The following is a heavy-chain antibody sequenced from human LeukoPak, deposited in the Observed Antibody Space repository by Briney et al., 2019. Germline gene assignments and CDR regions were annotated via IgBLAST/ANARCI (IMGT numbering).Heavy chain of an antibody. CDR3: ARQIAVAGKAGFVY. CDR1: GGSISSYY. V-gene: IGHV4-4*07. Sequence: SETLFLTCTVSGGSISSYYWTWIRQPAGKGLEWIGRIYTTGSTNYNPSLNSRVTMSVDTSKNQFSLKLSSVTAADTAVYYCARQIAVAGKAGFVYWGQGTLVTVSS. J-gene: IGHJ4*02. CDR2: IYTTGST. D-gene: IGHD6-19*01.